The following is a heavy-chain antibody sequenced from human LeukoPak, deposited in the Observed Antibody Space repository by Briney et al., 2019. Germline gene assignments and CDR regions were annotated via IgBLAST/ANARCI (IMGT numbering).Heavy chain of an antibody. CDR2: IYYSGST. V-gene: IGHV4-59*01. Sequence: SETLSLTCTVSGGSLSSYYWSWIRQPPGKGLEWIGYIYYSGSTNYNPSLKSRVTISVDTSKNQFSLKLSSVTAADTAVYYCARESMVYGDYVGGWFDPWGQGTLVTVSS. CDR1: GGSLSSYY. J-gene: IGHJ5*02. D-gene: IGHD4-17*01. CDR3: ARESMVYGDYVGGWFDP.